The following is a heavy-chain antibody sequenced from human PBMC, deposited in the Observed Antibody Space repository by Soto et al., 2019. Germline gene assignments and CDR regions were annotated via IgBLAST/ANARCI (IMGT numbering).Heavy chain of an antibody. V-gene: IGHV3-74*01. D-gene: IGHD4-17*01. CDR2: INSDGSST. CDR1: GLPFSSYG. Sequence: GCSMGLSCAASGLPFSSYGMHWVRKAPGKGLVWVSRINSDGSSTSYADSVKGRFTISRDNAKNTLYLQMNSLRAEDTAVYYCAREDPDYGDYVDRVFDIWGQGTMVTVPS. CDR3: AREDPDYGDYVDRVFDI. J-gene: IGHJ3*02.